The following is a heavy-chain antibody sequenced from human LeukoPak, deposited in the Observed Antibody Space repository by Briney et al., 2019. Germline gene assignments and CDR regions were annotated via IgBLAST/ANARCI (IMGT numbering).Heavy chain of an antibody. D-gene: IGHD6-6*01. Sequence: GESLKISCKGSGYSFTSYWIGWVRQMPGKGLEWTGIIYPGDSDTRYSPSFQGQVTISADKSISTAYLQWSSLKASDTAMYYCARRGIAARGGYYYYMDVWGKGTTVTVSS. V-gene: IGHV5-51*01. J-gene: IGHJ6*03. CDR2: IYPGDSDT. CDR3: ARRGIAARGGYYYYMDV. CDR1: GYSFTSYW.